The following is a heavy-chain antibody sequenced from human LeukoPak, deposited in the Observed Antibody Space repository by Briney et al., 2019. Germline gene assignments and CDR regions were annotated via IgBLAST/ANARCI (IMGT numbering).Heavy chain of an antibody. V-gene: IGHV4-30-4*01. CDR3: GRFQSGSSRQVDY. J-gene: IGHJ4*02. D-gene: IGHD1-26*01. CDR2: IYYSGST. CDR1: GGSISSGDYY. Sequence: PSQTLSLTSTVSGGSISSGDYYWSWIRQPPGKGLEWIGYIYYSGSTNYNPSLKGRVTISVDTSKNQFSLKLSSVTAADTAFYYCGRFQSGSSRQVDYWGQGTLVTVPS.